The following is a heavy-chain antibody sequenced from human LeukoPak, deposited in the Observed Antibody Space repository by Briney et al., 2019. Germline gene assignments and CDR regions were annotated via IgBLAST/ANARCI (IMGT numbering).Heavy chain of an antibody. J-gene: IGHJ4*02. V-gene: IGHV3-21*01. CDR3: ARDLENWNVLGY. CDR1: GFTFSSYA. D-gene: IGHD1-1*01. Sequence: GGSLRLSCAASGFTFSSYAMSWVRQAPGKGLEWVSSISSSSSYIYYADSVKGRFTISRDNAKNSLYLQMNSLRAEDTAVYYCARDLENWNVLGYWGQGTLVTVSS. CDR2: ISSSSSYI.